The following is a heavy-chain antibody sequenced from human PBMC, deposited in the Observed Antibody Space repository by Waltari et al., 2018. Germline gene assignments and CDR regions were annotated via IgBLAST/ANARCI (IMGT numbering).Heavy chain of an antibody. Sequence: EEQLVQSGAEVKKPGESLKISCKGSGYTFTTYWIGWVRQMPGKGLGGMGIIHPSDSETRYRPSFQGQVTVSVDKSMSTAYLHWDSLKASDSATYYCALLSSTGHYYSVHWGQGTLVTVSS. CDR3: ALLSSTGHYYSVH. CDR2: IHPSDSET. D-gene: IGHD3-22*01. CDR1: GYTFTTYW. J-gene: IGHJ4*02. V-gene: IGHV5-51*01.